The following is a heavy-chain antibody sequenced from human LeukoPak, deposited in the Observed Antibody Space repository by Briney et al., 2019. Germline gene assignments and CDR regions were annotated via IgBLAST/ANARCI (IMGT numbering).Heavy chain of an antibody. CDR1: GYTFTGYY. J-gene: IGHJ1*01. Sequence: ASVKVSCKASGYTFTGYYMHWVRQAPGQGLEWMGWISVYNGNTNYAQKLQGRVTMTTDTSTSTAYMELRSLRSDDTAVYYCARVGIPPLIQHWGQGTLVTVSS. CDR3: ARVGIPPLIQH. D-gene: IGHD1-26*01. CDR2: ISVYNGNT. V-gene: IGHV1-18*04.